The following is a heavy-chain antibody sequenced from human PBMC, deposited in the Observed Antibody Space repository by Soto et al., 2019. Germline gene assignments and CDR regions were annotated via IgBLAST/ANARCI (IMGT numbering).Heavy chain of an antibody. V-gene: IGHV3-23*01. CDR3: AKDRLTVFGVVVTFED. CDR2: LSGSGYQT. J-gene: IGHJ4*02. CDR1: GFTFDSYA. D-gene: IGHD3-3*01. Sequence: EVQLLESGGGLVQPGGSLRLSCATDGFTFDSYAMHWVRQAPGKGLEWVSSLSGSGYQTYYADSVKGRLTISRDRSKNTVYLQMNSLRAEDTAVYFCAKDRLTVFGVVVTFEDWVRGTLVTVAS.